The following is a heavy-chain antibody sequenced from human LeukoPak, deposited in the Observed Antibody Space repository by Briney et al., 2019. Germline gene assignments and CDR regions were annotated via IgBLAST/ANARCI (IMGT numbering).Heavy chain of an antibody. CDR3: ARDDVAAAGVDY. D-gene: IGHD6-13*01. CDR2: IYSGGST. J-gene: IGHJ4*02. Sequence: GGSLRLSCAASGFTVSSNYMNWVRQAPGKGLEWVSVIYSGGSTYYADSVKGRFTISRDNSKNTLYLQMNSLRAEDTAVYYCARDDVAAAGVDYWGQGTLVTVSS. V-gene: IGHV3-53*01. CDR1: GFTVSSNY.